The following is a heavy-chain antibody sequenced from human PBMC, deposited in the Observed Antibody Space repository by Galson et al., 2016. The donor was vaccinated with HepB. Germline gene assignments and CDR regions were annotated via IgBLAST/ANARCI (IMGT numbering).Heavy chain of an antibody. V-gene: IGHV3-74*01. D-gene: IGHD6-19*01. CDR2: INPDGSGT. CDR3: VRDHIGGRFTDV. CDR1: GFPFSTYW. J-gene: IGHJ4*02. Sequence: SLRLSCAASGFPFSTYWMHWVRQAPGQGPVWVSRINPDGSGTSYADSVQGRFTISRDNSKNMLYMQMNNLRAEDTALYYCVRDHIGGRFTDVWGQGTLVTVSS.